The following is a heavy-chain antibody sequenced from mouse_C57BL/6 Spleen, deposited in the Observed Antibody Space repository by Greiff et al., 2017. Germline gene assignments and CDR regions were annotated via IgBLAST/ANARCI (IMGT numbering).Heavy chain of an antibody. J-gene: IGHJ4*01. Sequence: VQLVESGAELVKPGASVKISCKASGYAFSSYWMNWVKQRPGKGLEWIGQIYPGDGDTNYNGKFKGKATLTADKSSSTAYMQLSSLTSEDSAVYFCAPLYGKDAMDYWGQGTSVTVSS. D-gene: IGHD2-1*01. CDR3: APLYGKDAMDY. CDR1: GYAFSSYW. V-gene: IGHV1-80*01. CDR2: IYPGDGDT.